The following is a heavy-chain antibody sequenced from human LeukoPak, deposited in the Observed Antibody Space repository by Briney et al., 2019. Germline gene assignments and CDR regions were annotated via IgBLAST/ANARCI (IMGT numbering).Heavy chain of an antibody. CDR1: GGSISSSGYY. D-gene: IGHD6-13*01. Sequence: SETLSLTCTVSGGSISSSGYYWGWFRQPPGKGLEWIGLIYFSGRTYYNPSLKSRVTISVDTSKNQFSLKLSSVTAADTAVYYCARWPLWYSSSSGNWFDPWGQGTLVTVSS. V-gene: IGHV4-39*01. CDR3: ARWPLWYSSSSGNWFDP. CDR2: IYFSGRT. J-gene: IGHJ5*02.